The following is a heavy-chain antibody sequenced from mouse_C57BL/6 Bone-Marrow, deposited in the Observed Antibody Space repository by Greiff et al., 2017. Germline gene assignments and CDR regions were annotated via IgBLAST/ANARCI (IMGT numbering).Heavy chain of an antibody. CDR3: ARRIYYYGRNYFDY. V-gene: IGHV1-63*01. J-gene: IGHJ2*01. D-gene: IGHD1-1*01. Sequence: QVQLQQSGAELVRPGTSVKMSCKASGYTFTNYWIGWAKQRPGHGLEWIGDIYPGGGYANYNEKFKGKATLTADKSSSTAYMQFSSLTSEDSAIYYCARRIYYYGRNYFDYWGQGTTLTVSS. CDR1: GYTFTNYW. CDR2: IYPGGGYA.